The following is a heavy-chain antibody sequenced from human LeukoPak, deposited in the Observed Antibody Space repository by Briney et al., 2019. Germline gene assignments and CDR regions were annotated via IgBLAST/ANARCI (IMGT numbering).Heavy chain of an antibody. J-gene: IGHJ3*02. Sequence: SETLSLTCAVYGRSFSGYYWSWIRQPPGKGLEWIGEINHSGSTNYNPSLKSRVTISVDTSKNQFSLKLSSVTAADTAVYYCARGRGSGWYLDAFDIWGQGTMVTVSS. CDR3: ARGRGSGWYLDAFDI. CDR2: INHSGST. D-gene: IGHD6-19*01. CDR1: GRSFSGYY. V-gene: IGHV4-34*01.